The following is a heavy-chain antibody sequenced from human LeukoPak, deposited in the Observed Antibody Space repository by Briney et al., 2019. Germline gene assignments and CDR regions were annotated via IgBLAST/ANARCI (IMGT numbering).Heavy chain of an antibody. V-gene: IGHV4-34*01. CDR3: ARHRRYCSSTSCSDSGYDDY. J-gene: IGHJ4*02. D-gene: IGHD2-2*01. CDR2: INHSGST. CDR1: GGSFSGYY. Sequence: SETLSLTCAVYGGSFSGYYWSWIRQPPGKGLEWIGEINHSGSTNYNPSLKSRVIISVDTSKNQFSLKLSSVTAADTAVYYCARHRRYCSSTSCSDSGYDDYWGQGTLVTVSS.